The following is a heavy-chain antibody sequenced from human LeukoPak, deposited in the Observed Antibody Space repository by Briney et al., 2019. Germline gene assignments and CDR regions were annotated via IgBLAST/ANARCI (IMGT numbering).Heavy chain of an antibody. CDR3: AREDFRSHFDY. D-gene: IGHD3/OR15-3a*01. J-gene: IGHJ4*02. Sequence: GGSLRLSCAASGFTFSSYNMNWVRQAPGKGLEWVSYITSGSTTIYYADSVKGRFTISRDDSKNSLYLQMNSLRAEDTAVYYCAREDFRSHFDYWGQGTLVTVSS. V-gene: IGHV3-48*01. CDR2: ITSGSTTI. CDR1: GFTFSSYN.